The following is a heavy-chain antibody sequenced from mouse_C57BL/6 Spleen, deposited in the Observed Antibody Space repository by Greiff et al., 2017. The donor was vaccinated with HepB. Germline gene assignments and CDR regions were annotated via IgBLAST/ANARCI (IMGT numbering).Heavy chain of an antibody. V-gene: IGHV5-16*01. J-gene: IGHJ1*03. CDR2: INYDGSST. Sequence: EVKLVESEGGLVQPGSSMKLSCTASGFTFSDYYMAWVRQVPEKGLEWVANINYDGSSTYYLDSLKSRFIISRDNAKNILYLQMSSLKSEDTATYYCARDPSSWYFDVWGTGTTVTVSS. CDR3: ARDPSSWYFDV. CDR1: GFTFSDYY.